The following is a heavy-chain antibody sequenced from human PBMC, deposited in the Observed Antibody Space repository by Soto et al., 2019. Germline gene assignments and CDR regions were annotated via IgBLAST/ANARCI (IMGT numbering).Heavy chain of an antibody. CDR2: ISYDGSNK. D-gene: IGHD2-2*01. J-gene: IGHJ6*02. Sequence: GGSLRLSCAASGFTFSSYAMHWVRQAPGKGLEWVAVISYDGSNKYYADSVKGRFTVSRDNAKNSLYLQMNSLRDEDTAVYYCARDGDIVVVPAAIPMDVWGQGTTVTVSS. CDR3: ARDGDIVVVPAAIPMDV. V-gene: IGHV3-30-3*01. CDR1: GFTFSSYA.